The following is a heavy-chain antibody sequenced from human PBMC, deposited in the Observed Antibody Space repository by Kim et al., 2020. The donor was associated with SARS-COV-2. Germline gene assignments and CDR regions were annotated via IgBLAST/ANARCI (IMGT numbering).Heavy chain of an antibody. D-gene: IGHD6-25*01. V-gene: IGHV4-31*03. Sequence: SETLSLTCTVSGSITSGGHYWSWIRQHPGKGLEWIGYIFYSGSTYYNPSLKSRVTISLDTSKNQFSLKLSSVPAADTAIYYCARGYTSGPPQYGNWFDPWGQGTLVTVSS. CDR3: ARGYTSGPPQYGNWFDP. CDR1: GSITSGGHY. CDR2: IFYSGST. J-gene: IGHJ5*02.